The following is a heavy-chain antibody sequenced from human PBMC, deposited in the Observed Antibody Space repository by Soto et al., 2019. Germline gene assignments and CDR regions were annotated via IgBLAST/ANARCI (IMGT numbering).Heavy chain of an antibody. J-gene: IGHJ3*02. D-gene: IGHD3-10*01. CDR3: AKDSGGGVRGVLDAFDI. V-gene: IGHV3-9*01. Sequence: QPGGSLRLSCAASGFTFDNYAKHWVRQAPGKALEWVSGISWNSGSIGYADSLKGRFTISRDNAKNSLYLQMNSLRAEDTALYYCAKDSGGGVRGVLDAFDIWGQGTMVTVSS. CDR1: GFTFDNYA. CDR2: ISWNSGSI.